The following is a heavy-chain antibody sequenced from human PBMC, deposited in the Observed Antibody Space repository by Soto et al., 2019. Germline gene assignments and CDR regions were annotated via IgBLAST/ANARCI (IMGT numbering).Heavy chain of an antibody. CDR3: AYTRMVWIAVAVPFDY. V-gene: IGHV1-69*13. CDR2: IIPIFGTA. Sequence: SVKVSCKASGGTFSSYAISWVRQAPGQGLEWMGGIIPIFGTANYAQKFQGRVTITADESTSTAYMELSSLRSEDTAVYYCAYTRMVWIAVAVPFDYWGQGTPVTVSS. D-gene: IGHD6-13*01. CDR1: GGTFSSYA. J-gene: IGHJ4*02.